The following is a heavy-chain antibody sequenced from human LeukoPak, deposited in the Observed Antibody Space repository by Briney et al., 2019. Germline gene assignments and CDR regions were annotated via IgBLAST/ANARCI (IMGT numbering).Heavy chain of an antibody. CDR2: IDDGGNT. J-gene: IGHJ4*02. D-gene: IGHD6-19*01. Sequence: PGGSLRLSCAASGFTVSNSFMNWVRQAPGKGLEWVSVIDDGGNTFYADSVKGRFTISRDNSKNTLYLQMNSLRAEDTAVYYCAKDRGSGWFDYWGQGTLVTVSS. V-gene: IGHV3-66*02. CDR1: GFTVSNSF. CDR3: AKDRGSGWFDY.